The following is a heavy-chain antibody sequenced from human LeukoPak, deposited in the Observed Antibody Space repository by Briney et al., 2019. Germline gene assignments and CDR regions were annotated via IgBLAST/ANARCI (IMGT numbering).Heavy chain of an antibody. V-gene: IGHV1-69*04. CDR3: ARDSGRGRFDY. J-gene: IGHJ4*02. CDR2: IIPILGIA. CDR1: GYSFSDYN. D-gene: IGHD3-10*01. Sequence: SVTVSCTASGYSFSDYNIHWVRQAPGQGLEWMGRIIPILGIANYAQKFQGRVTITADKSTSTAYMELSSLRSEDTAVYYCARDSGRGRFDYWGQGTLVTVSS.